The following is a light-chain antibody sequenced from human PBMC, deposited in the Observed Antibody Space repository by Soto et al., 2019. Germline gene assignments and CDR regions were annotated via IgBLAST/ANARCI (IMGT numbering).Light chain of an antibody. V-gene: IGKV1-5*01. CDR3: QQYTNTNNPWM. Sequence: DIQVTQSPPTLCASVGDRGTITCRASQTISTWMAWYQQKPGKAPKLLVYDASTLQSGVASRFSGSGSGTEFTLIISGLQPDDSATYYCQQYTNTNNPWMFGQGTKVDI. J-gene: IGKJ1*01. CDR1: QTISTW. CDR2: DAS.